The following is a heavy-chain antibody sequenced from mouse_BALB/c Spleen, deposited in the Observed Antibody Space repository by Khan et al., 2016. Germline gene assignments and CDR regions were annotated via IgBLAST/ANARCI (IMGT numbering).Heavy chain of an antibody. J-gene: IGHJ4*01. CDR1: GFSLIAYG. V-gene: IGHV2-6-7*01. D-gene: IGHD2-2*01. CDR2: IWGDGST. Sequence: QVQLKESGPGLVAPSQSLSITCTVSGFSLIAYGVNWVRQPPGKGLEWLGMIWGDGSTDYNSALKYRLNITKDNSKSKAGLKMNSLQSDDTARYYCARDGCGYYSMDYWGKGTSVTVSS. CDR3: ARDGCGYYSMDY.